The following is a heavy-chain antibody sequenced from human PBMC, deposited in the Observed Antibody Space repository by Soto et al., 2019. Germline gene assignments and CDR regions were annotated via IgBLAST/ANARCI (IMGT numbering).Heavy chain of an antibody. CDR1: GGTFSSYT. V-gene: IGHV1-69*01. D-gene: IGHD1-26*01. Sequence: VKLVQSGAEVKQPGSSVKVSCKASGGTFSSYTVTWVRQAPGQGLEWMGGFVPIVGTTDYSQNFQGRLTITADESATTGYMELSSLTSDDTARYYCAIGSTYSGEFEFWGQGTLVTVS. J-gene: IGHJ4*02. CDR3: AIGSTYSGEFEF. CDR2: FVPIVGTT.